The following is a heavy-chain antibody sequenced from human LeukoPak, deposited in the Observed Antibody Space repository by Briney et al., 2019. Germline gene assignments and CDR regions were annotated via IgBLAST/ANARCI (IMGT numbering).Heavy chain of an antibody. CDR2: INHSGST. CDR3: ASRYYDILTGYPDGNWFDP. Sequence: SETLSLTCAVYGGSFSGYSWSWIRQPPGKGLEWIGEINHSGSTNYNPSLKGRVTISIDTSKNQFSLKLSSVAAADTAMYYCASRYYDILTGYPDGNWFDPWGQGTLVTVSS. J-gene: IGHJ5*02. D-gene: IGHD3-9*01. V-gene: IGHV4-34*01. CDR1: GGSFSGYS.